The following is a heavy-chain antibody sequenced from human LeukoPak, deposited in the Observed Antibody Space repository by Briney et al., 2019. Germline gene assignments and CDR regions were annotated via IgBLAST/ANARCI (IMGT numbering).Heavy chain of an antibody. D-gene: IGHD3-22*01. V-gene: IGHV3-48*03. J-gene: IGHJ4*02. CDR1: GLPFSHYD. CDR3: ATDSSGFSY. Sequence: GGSLRLSCAVSGLPFSHYDMNWVRQAPGKGLEWVSSISSGGYTIKYHDSVRGRFIISRDNANNSLYLQMNSLGGDDTASYYCATDSSGFSYWGQGILVAVSS. CDR2: ISSGGYTI.